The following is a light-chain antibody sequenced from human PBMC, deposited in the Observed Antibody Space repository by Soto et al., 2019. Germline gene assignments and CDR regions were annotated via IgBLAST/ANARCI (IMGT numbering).Light chain of an antibody. J-gene: IGLJ2*01. V-gene: IGLV2-11*01. CDR1: NSDVGGSNY. Sequence: QSALTQPCSVSGSPGQSVTISCTGTNSDVGGSNYVSWYQQHPGKAPKLMIFDVTKRPSGVPDRFSGSKSGTTASLTISGLQAEDEADYFCCSYAGSYTYVVFGGGTKLTVL. CDR2: DVT. CDR3: CSYAGSYTYVV.